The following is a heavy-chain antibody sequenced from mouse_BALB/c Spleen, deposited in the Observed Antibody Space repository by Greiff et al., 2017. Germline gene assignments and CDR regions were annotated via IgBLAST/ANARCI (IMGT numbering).Heavy chain of an antibody. J-gene: IGHJ4*01. D-gene: IGHD1-1*01. Sequence: EVKLVESGPELVKPGASVKISCKASGYTFTDYNMHWVKQSHGKSLEWIGYIYPYNGGTGYNQKFKSKATLTVDNSSSTAYMELRSLTSEDSAVYYCARDYYVYYAMDYWGQGTSVTVSS. CDR3: ARDYYVYYAMDY. CDR2: IYPYNGGT. CDR1: GYTFTDYN. V-gene: IGHV1S29*02.